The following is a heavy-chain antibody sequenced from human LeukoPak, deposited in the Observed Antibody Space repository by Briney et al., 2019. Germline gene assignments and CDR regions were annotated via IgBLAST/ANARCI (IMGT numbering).Heavy chain of an antibody. D-gene: IGHD6-19*01. CDR2: IFPQNGDT. J-gene: IGHJ4*02. CDR1: GYTFSSHG. V-gene: IGHV1-18*01. CDR3: ARRKGIEVPGNDY. Sequence: GASVKVSCKASGYTFSSHGITWVRQAPGQGLEWMGWIFPQNGDTNYAQKLQGRVTLTTDTSTSPAYMELRSLRSDDTAVYFCARRKGIEVPGNDYCGQGTLVTVSS.